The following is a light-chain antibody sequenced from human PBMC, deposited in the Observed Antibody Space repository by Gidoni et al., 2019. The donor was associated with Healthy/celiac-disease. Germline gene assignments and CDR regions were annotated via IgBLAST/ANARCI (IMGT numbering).Light chain of an antibody. V-gene: IGLV2-14*01. J-gene: IGLJ2*01. CDR1: SSDVGGYNY. CDR3: SSYTSSTTSRI. CDR2: DVT. Sequence: QSALTQPASVSGSPGQSITISCTGTSSDVGGYNYVYGYQQHPGKAPKLMIYDVTNRPSGVSNRFSGSKSGNTASLTISGLQAEDEADYYCSSYTSSTTSRIFGGGTKLTVL.